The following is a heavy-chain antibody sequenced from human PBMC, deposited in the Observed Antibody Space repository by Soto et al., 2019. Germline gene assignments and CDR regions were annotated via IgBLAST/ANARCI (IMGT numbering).Heavy chain of an antibody. D-gene: IGHD1-26*01. CDR2: FSGSGGNI. Sequence: HPGGSLRLSCVASGFAFSTHAMSWVRQAPGKGLEWVSTFSGSGGNIYYAESVKGRLTISRDDSKNTLYLQMDSLRVEDTAVYYCAKDPPWTVGPLAMDVWAQGTTVTVSS. V-gene: IGHV3-23*01. CDR1: GFAFSTHA. CDR3: AKDPPWTVGPLAMDV. J-gene: IGHJ6*02.